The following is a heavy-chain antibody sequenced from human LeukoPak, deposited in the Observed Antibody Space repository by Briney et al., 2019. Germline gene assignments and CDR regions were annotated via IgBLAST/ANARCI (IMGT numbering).Heavy chain of an antibody. V-gene: IGHV4-4*07. J-gene: IGHJ4*02. D-gene: IGHD7-27*01. CDR3: ARGANWGSPDY. Sequence: SETLSLTCTVSGGSLGNYYWSWIRQPAGKGLEWIGRIYPTGHTHYNPSLKSRVTMSVDTSKNQFSLKMTSLTAADTAVYYCARGANWGSPDYWGQGILVTVSS. CDR2: IYPTGHT. CDR1: GGSLGNYY.